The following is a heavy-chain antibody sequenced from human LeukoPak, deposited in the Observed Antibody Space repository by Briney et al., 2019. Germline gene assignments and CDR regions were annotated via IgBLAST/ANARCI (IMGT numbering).Heavy chain of an antibody. J-gene: IGHJ4*02. V-gene: IGHV3-23*01. CDR2: ISGSGGST. Sequence: GGSLRLSCAASGFTFSSYAMSWVRQAPGKGLEWVSAISGSGGSTYYADSVKGRFTISRDNSKNTLYLQMNSLRAEDTAVYYCAKDRSWSLVRGVIPESDFDYWGQGTLVTVSS. CDR1: GFTFSSYA. CDR3: AKDRSWSLVRGVIPESDFDY. D-gene: IGHD3-10*01.